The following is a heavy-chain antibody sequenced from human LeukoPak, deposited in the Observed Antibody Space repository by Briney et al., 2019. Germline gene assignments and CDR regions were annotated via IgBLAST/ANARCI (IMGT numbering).Heavy chain of an antibody. CDR1: GFTFSSYW. V-gene: IGHV3-74*01. CDR3: ARDPYDFWSGYSSDAFDI. CDR2: INSDGSST. Sequence: GGSLRLSCAASGFTFSSYWMHWVRQAPGKGLVWVSRINSDGSSTSYADSVKGRFTISRDNAKNSLYLQMNSLRAEDTAVYYCARDPYDFWSGYSSDAFDIWGQGTMVTVSS. J-gene: IGHJ3*02. D-gene: IGHD3-3*01.